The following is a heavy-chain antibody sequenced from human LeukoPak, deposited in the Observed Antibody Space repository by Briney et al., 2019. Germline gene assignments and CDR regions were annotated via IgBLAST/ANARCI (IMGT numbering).Heavy chain of an antibody. V-gene: IGHV3-33*01. D-gene: IGHD1-26*01. CDR3: ARFSGATPGDY. CDR1: GFTFSSYG. Sequence: GRSLRLSCAASGFTFSSYGMHWVRRAPGKGLEWVAVIWYDGTNKYYADSVKGRFTISRDNSKNTLYLQMNSLRAEDTAVYYCARFSGATPGDYWGQGTLVTVSS. J-gene: IGHJ4*02. CDR2: IWYDGTNK.